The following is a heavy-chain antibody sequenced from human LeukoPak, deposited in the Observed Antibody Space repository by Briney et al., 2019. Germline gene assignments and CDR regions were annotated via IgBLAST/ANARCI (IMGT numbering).Heavy chain of an antibody. CDR3: AKDYGSGSGTFDAFDI. CDR2: ISWNSGSI. J-gene: IGHJ3*02. Sequence: PGGSLRLSCAASGFTFDDYAMHWVRQAPGKGLEWVSGISWNSGSIGYADSVKGRFTISRDNAKNSLHLQMNSLRAEDMALYYCAKDYGSGSGTFDAFDIWGQGTMVTVSS. D-gene: IGHD1-26*01. V-gene: IGHV3-9*03. CDR1: GFTFDDYA.